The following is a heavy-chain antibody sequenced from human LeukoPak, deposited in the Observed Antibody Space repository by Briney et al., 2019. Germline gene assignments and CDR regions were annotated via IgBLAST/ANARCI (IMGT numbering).Heavy chain of an antibody. CDR1: GFTFSSYA. CDR2: ISGSGGST. CDR3: AEDVRTYGGKPQGVDY. Sequence: GGSLRLSCAASGFTFSSYAMSWVRQAPGKGLEWVSAISGSGGSTYYADSVKGRFTISRDNSKNTLYLQMNSLRAEDTAVYYCAEDVRTYGGKPQGVDYWGQGTLVAVSS. V-gene: IGHV3-23*01. D-gene: IGHD4-23*01. J-gene: IGHJ4*02.